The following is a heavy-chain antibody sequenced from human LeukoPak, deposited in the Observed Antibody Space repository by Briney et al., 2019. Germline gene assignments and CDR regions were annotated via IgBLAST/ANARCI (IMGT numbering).Heavy chain of an antibody. CDR2: ISGSGGST. CDR1: GFTFSSYA. CDR3: AKVLTEYCSGGSCYSSHYYYGMDV. D-gene: IGHD2-15*01. V-gene: IGHV3-23*01. J-gene: IGHJ6*02. Sequence: PGGSLRLSCAASGFTFSSYAMSWVRQAPGKGLEWVSAISGSGGSTYYADSVKGRFTISRDNSKNTLYLQMNSLRAEDTAVYYCAKVLTEYCSGGSCYSSHYYYGMDVWGQGTTVTVSS.